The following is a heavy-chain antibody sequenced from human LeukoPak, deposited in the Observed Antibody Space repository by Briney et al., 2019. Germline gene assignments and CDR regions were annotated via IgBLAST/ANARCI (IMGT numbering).Heavy chain of an antibody. CDR1: GFTFSSYA. D-gene: IGHD5-18*01. J-gene: IGHJ4*02. CDR3: AKLGGQLWSQFDY. V-gene: IGHV3-23*01. CDR2: ISGSGGST. Sequence: GGSLRLSCAASGFTFSSYAMSWVRQAPGKGLEWVSAISGSGGSTYYADSVKGRFTISRDNSKNTLYLQMNGLRAEDTAVYYCAKLGGQLWSQFDYWGQGTLVTVSS.